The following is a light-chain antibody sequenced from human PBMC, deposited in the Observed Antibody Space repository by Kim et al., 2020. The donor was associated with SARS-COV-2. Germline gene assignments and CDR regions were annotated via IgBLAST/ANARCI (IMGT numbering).Light chain of an antibody. CDR1: QGISTW. V-gene: IGKV1D-12*01. Sequence: DTQMTQSPSSVSASVGDRVTITCRSSQGISTWLVWYQQKPGKAPKLLIYGASTLQSGVPARFSGSGFGTDFTLTINNLQPEDAATYYCQRANDFRTFGQGTKVDIK. CDR2: GAS. J-gene: IGKJ1*01. CDR3: QRANDFRT.